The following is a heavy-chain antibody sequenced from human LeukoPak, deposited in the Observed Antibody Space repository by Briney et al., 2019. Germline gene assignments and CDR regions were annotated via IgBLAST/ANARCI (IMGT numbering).Heavy chain of an antibody. J-gene: IGHJ4*02. CDR1: GGSFSGYY. CDR3: AGGVGAQDFDY. D-gene: IGHD1-26*01. Sequence: SETLSLTCAVYGGSFSGYYRSWIRQPPGKGLEWIGEINHSGSTNYNPSLKSRVTISVDTSKNQFSLKLSSVTAADTAVYYCAGGVGAQDFDYWGQGTLVTVSS. V-gene: IGHV4-34*01. CDR2: INHSGST.